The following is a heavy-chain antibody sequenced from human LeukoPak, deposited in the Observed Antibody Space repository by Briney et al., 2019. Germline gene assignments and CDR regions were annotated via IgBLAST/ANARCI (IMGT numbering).Heavy chain of an antibody. CDR3: ARRLGGSSTDFDY. CDR1: GGSISSSSYY. V-gene: IGHV4-39*07. D-gene: IGHD3-16*01. Sequence: SETLSLTCSVSGGSISSSSYYWSWIRQPPGKGLEWIGEINHSGSTNYNPSLKSRVTISVDTSKNQFSLKLSSVTAADTAVYYCARRLGGSSTDFDYWGQGTLVTVSS. J-gene: IGHJ4*02. CDR2: INHSGST.